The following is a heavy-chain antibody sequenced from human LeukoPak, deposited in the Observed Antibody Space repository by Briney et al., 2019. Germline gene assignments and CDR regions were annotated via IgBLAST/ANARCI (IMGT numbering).Heavy chain of an antibody. CDR3: VQNIPGTIEH. V-gene: IGHV4-39*01. CDR2: IYSSGTT. CDR1: GGSISSSSYY. J-gene: IGHJ1*01. Sequence: PSETLSLTCTVSGGSISSSSYYWGWIRQPPGKGLQCIGNIYSSGTTYYNPSLKSRVTISIDTSKSQFSLRLSSVTAADTAVYYCVQNIPGTIEHWGQGTLVTVSS. D-gene: IGHD1-7*01.